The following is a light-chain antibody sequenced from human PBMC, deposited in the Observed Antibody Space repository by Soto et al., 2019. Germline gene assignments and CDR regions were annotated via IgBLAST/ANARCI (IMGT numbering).Light chain of an antibody. V-gene: IGKV1-39*01. CDR2: DAS. Sequence: DIQMTQSPSFLSASVRDRVTITCRANRTIAWYLNWYQQKPGKAPDLLIFDASRLQSGVPSRFSGSGSGTDFTLTISSLQPEDFATYCCQQSYSTPWTFGQGTKVEIK. J-gene: IGKJ1*01. CDR3: QQSYSTPWT. CDR1: RTIAWY.